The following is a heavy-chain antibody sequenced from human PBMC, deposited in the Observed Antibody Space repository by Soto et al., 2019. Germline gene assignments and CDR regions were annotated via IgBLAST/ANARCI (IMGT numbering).Heavy chain of an antibody. CDR1: GGSVSSGTYY. CDR2: IYYRGST. J-gene: IGHJ4*02. CDR3: ARGLDYVGFDY. D-gene: IGHD4-17*01. Sequence: SETLSLTCTVSGGSVSSGTYYWSWIRHPPGKGLEWIGYIYYRGSTNYNPSLKSRVTISLDTSRNQFSLKLSSVTAADTAVYYCARGLDYVGFDYWGQGTMVTV. V-gene: IGHV4-61*01.